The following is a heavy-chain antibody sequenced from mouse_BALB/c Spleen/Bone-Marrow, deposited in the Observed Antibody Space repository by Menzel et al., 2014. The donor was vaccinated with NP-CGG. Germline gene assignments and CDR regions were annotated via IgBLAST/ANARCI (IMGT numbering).Heavy chain of an antibody. CDR3: ARDTGNYVRFAY. CDR2: IRNKANGYTT. Sequence: EVKLMESGGGLVQPGGSLRLSCATSGFTFTDYYMSWVRQPPGKALERLGFIRNKANGYTTEYSASVKGRFTISRDNSQSILYLQMNTLRAEDSATYYCARDTGNYVRFAYWGQGTLVTVSA. J-gene: IGHJ3*01. CDR1: GFTFTDYY. D-gene: IGHD2-1*01. V-gene: IGHV7-3*02.